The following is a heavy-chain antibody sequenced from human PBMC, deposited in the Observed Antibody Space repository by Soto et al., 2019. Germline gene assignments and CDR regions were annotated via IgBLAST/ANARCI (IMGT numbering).Heavy chain of an antibody. Sequence: EVQLVESGGGLVQPGGSLSPPELDPGFPFSSYGLGWFRQPPGRGLEWVGNIKQEGSEENYADSVKGRFTISRDNAKNSMYLQMNSLRVEDTAVYYCARIAASGRGWDVWGQGTTVVVSS. CDR2: IKQEGSEE. CDR1: GFPFSSYG. D-gene: IGHD6-13*01. V-gene: IGHV3-7*01. CDR3: ARIAASGRGWDV. J-gene: IGHJ6*02.